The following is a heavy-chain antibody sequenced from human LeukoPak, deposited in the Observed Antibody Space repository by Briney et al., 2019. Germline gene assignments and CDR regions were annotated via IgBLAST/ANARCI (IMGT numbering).Heavy chain of an antibody. V-gene: IGHV3-9*01. Sequence: PGGSLRLYCAASGFTFDDYAMHWVRQAPGKGLEGVLGIRSNSGTIAYAVSVKGRFTISRDNAKNSLYLQMNSLRAEDTAVYYCAREAHYYENYYMDVWGKGTTVPISS. D-gene: IGHD3-22*01. CDR3: AREAHYYENYYMDV. J-gene: IGHJ6*03. CDR1: GFTFDDYA. CDR2: IRSNSGTI.